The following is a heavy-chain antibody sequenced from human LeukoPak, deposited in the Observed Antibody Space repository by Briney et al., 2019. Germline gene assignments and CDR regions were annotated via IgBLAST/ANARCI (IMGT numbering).Heavy chain of an antibody. J-gene: IGHJ5*02. CDR1: GYPFTTYE. D-gene: IGHD2-2*01. CDR2: VHPDTGYA. CDR3: ATTLGYCSSTSCYQNWFDP. V-gene: IGHV1-8*01. Sequence: ASVKVSCKTSGYPFTTYEINWVRQAAGQGLEWMGWVHPDTGYADYAQKFQGRVTMTSDTSISTAYMELSSLRSDDTAVYYCATTLGYCSSTSCYQNWFDPWGQGTLVTVSS.